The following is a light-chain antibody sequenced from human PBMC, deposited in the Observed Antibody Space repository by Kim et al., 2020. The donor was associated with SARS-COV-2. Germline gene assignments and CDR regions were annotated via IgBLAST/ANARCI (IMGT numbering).Light chain of an antibody. Sequence: QPVLTQSPSASASLGASVKLTCTLSSGHSSYVIAWHQQEPEKGPRYLMKLNSDGSHTKGDGIPDRFSGSSSGAERYLTISSLQSEDEADYYCQTWGNGIVVFGGGTQLTVL. J-gene: IGLJ2*01. CDR2: LNSDGSH. V-gene: IGLV4-69*01. CDR1: SGHSSYV. CDR3: QTWGNGIVV.